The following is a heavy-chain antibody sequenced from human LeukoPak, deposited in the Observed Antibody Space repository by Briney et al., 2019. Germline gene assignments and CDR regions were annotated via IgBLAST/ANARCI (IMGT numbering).Heavy chain of an antibody. J-gene: IGHJ3*02. D-gene: IGHD2-21*02. V-gene: IGHV4-34*01. CDR3: ARWNCGGDCYHDGFDI. Sequence: SETLSLTCAVYGGFFSEYSWSWIRQPPGKGLEWIGEINHSGSTNYNPSLKSRVTMSVDTSKNQFSLKLSSVTAADTAVYYCARWNCGGDCYHDGFDIWGQGTMVTVSS. CDR1: GGFFSEYS. CDR2: INHSGST.